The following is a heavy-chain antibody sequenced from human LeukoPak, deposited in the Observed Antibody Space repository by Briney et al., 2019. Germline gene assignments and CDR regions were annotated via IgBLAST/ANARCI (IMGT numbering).Heavy chain of an antibody. CDR3: ARRPLSTSWPTFDY. D-gene: IGHD6-13*01. CDR2: IYYSGST. J-gene: IGHJ4*02. Sequence: SETLSLTCTVSGGSINSNTYYWGWIRQPPGKGLEWIGHIYYSGSTYYNASLKSRVTISVDTSKNQFSLSLNSVTTADTAEYYCARRPLSTSWPTFDYWGQGTLVTVSS. V-gene: IGHV4-39*01. CDR1: GGSINSNTYY.